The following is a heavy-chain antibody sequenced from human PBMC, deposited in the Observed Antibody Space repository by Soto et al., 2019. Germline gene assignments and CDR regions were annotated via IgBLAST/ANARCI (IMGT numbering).Heavy chain of an antibody. Sequence: QVQLVQSGAEVKKPGASVKVSCKASGYTFTSYGISWVRQAPGQGLEWMGWISAYNGNTNYAQKLQGRVTMTTDTSTSTAYMELRCLRSDDTAVYYCARDRSSSSPGWTTTLYYYYGMDVWGQGTTVTVSS. CDR1: GYTFTSYG. J-gene: IGHJ6*02. CDR3: ARDRSSSSPGWTTTLYYYYGMDV. D-gene: IGHD6-6*01. CDR2: ISAYNGNT. V-gene: IGHV1-18*01.